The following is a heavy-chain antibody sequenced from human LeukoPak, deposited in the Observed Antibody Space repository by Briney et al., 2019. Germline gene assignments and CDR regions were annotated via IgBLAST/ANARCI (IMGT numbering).Heavy chain of an antibody. CDR3: ARDRVLHYFDY. D-gene: IGHD3-16*01. J-gene: IGHJ4*02. Sequence: PGRSLRLSCAASGFTFSSHGVHWVRQAPGKGLEWVAVIWYDGSDKYYADSVKGRFTISRGNSKNTLYLQMTSLRADDTAVYYCARDRVLHYFDYWGQGALVTVSS. V-gene: IGHV3-33*01. CDR1: GFTFSSHG. CDR2: IWYDGSDK.